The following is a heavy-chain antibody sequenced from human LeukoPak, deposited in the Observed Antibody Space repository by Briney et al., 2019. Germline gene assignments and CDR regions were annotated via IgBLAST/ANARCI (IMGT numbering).Heavy chain of an antibody. CDR3: ASYCGGDCPFDY. CDR2: IIPIFGTA. CDR1: GHTFTDYY. D-gene: IGHD2-21*01. V-gene: IGHV1-69*13. J-gene: IGHJ4*02. Sequence: GASVKVSCKASGHTFTDYYMHWVRQAPGQGLEWMGGIIPIFGTANYAQKFQGRVTITADESTSTAYMELSSLRSEDTAVYYCASYCGGDCPFDYWGQGTLVTVSS.